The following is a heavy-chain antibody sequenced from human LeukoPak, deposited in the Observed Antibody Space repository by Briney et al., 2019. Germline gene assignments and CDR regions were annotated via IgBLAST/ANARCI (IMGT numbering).Heavy chain of an antibody. J-gene: IGHJ3*02. V-gene: IGHV1-46*01. Sequence: ASVKVSCKASGYTFTSYYMHWVRQAPGQGLEWMGIINPSGGSTSYAQKFQGRVTMTRDTSTSTVYMELSSLRSEDTAVYYCARPMELLREGGAFDIWGQGTMVTVSS. CDR3: ARPMELLREGGAFDI. CDR2: INPSGGST. D-gene: IGHD1-26*01. CDR1: GYTFTSYY.